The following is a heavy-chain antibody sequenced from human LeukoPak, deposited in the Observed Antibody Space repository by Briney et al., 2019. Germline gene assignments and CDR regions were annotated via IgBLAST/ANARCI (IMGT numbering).Heavy chain of an antibody. CDR1: GYTFIRYW. CDR2: INCDGNRT. Sequence: GGALRLSCAASGYTFIRYWMHWVRQAPGKGLGWVSRINCDGNRTSDAASVKGRFTIPRDSAKNTLYLQMNSLRAKGTAGYYCARELTMVRGATYYYGMDVWGQGTTVTVSS. CDR3: ARELTMVRGATYYYGMDV. J-gene: IGHJ6*01. V-gene: IGHV3-74*01. D-gene: IGHD3-10*01.